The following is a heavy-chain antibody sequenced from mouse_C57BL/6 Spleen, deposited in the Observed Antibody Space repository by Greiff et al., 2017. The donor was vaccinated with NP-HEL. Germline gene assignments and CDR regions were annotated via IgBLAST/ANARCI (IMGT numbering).Heavy chain of an antibody. J-gene: IGHJ2*01. V-gene: IGHV1-69*01. CDR3: ARTGGGSLDY. CDR2: IDPSDSYT. Sequence: VQLQQPGAELVMPGASVKLSFTASGYTFTSYWMHWVKQRPGQGLEWIGEIDPSDSYTNYNQKFKGKSTLTVGKSSSTAYMQLSSLTSEDSAVYYCARTGGGSLDYWGQGTTLTVSS. CDR1: GYTFTSYW. D-gene: IGHD1-1*02.